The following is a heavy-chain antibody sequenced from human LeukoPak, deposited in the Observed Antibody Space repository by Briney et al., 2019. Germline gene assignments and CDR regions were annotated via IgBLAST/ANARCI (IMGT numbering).Heavy chain of an antibody. CDR1: EFTFSTYE. CDR3: ARDSPILRGVTGY. J-gene: IGHJ4*02. CDR2: ISSSGSTI. D-gene: IGHD3-10*01. Sequence: GGSLRLSCAGSEFTFSTYEMNRVRQAPGKGLEWVSYISSSGSTIYYADSVKGRFTVSRDNAKNSLYLQMNSLRVEDTAVYYCARDSPILRGVTGYWGPGTLVIVSS. V-gene: IGHV3-48*03.